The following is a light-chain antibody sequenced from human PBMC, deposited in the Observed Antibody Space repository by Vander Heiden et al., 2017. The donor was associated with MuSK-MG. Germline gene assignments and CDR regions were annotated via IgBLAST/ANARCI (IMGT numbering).Light chain of an antibody. CDR3: QHRSSWPPWT. CDR1: QSVSSY. Sequence: IVLTQSPATLSLSPGERATLSCRASQSVSSYLAWYQQKHGQAPRLLIYDTSNRATGIPARFSGSGSGTDFTLTISSLEPEDFAVYYCQHRSSWPPWTFGQGTKVEIK. V-gene: IGKV3-11*01. CDR2: DTS. J-gene: IGKJ1*01.